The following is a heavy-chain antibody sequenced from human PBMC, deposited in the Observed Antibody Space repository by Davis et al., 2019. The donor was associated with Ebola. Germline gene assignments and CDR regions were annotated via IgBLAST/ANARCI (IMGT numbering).Heavy chain of an antibody. CDR2: VHSSGTT. CDR3: AREPLWMEDAYDI. CDR1: GGSMRSDH. J-gene: IGHJ3*02. V-gene: IGHV4-4*08. Sequence: SETLSLTCSVSGGSMRSDHYTWIRQPPGKGLEWVGYVHSSGTTNYNPSLSGRVTIALEMSRKQFSLKLTSVTAADTAVHYCAREPLWMEDAYDIWGQGKLVTVSS. D-gene: IGHD3-3*01.